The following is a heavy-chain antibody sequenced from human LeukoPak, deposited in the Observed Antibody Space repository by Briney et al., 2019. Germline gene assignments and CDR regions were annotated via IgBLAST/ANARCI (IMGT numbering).Heavy chain of an antibody. V-gene: IGHV3-23*01. Sequence: GGSLRLSCAASGFTFSIYSMSWVRQAPGKGLEWVPAISGSGGSTYYADSVKGRFTISGPNSKNTLYLQMNSLRAEDTAVYYCAKVRYCSSTSCSQWAFDIWGQGTMVTVSS. CDR1: GFTFSIYS. CDR2: ISGSGGST. J-gene: IGHJ3*02. D-gene: IGHD2-2*01. CDR3: AKVRYCSSTSCSQWAFDI.